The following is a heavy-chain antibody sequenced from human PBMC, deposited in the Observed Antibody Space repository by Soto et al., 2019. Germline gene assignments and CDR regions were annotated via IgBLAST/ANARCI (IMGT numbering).Heavy chain of an antibody. J-gene: IGHJ1*01. CDR3: ARGERWLQLWSSFGSEYFQH. CDR2: INHSGST. V-gene: IGHV4-34*01. Sequence: SETLSLTCAVYGGSFSGYYWSWIRQPPGMGLEWIGEINHSGSTNYNPSLKSRATISVDTSKNRFSLKLSSVTAADTAVYYCARGERWLQLWSSFGSEYFQHWGQGTLVTVSS. D-gene: IGHD5-12*01. CDR1: GGSFSGYY.